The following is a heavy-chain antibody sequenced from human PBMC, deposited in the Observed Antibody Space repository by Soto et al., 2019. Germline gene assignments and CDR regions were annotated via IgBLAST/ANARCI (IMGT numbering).Heavy chain of an antibody. J-gene: IGHJ6*02. CDR3: AXXXXXXXFXYGMDV. CDR1: GYTFTRSG. CDR2: ISTYNGDT. Sequence: SVKVSCKASGYTFTRSGISWVRQAPGEGLEWMGWISTYNGDTNYAQTFQGRVTMTTDTSTSTVYMELRSLRSDDTAVYYCAXXXXXXXFXYGMDVWGQXTPVTVSS. V-gene: IGHV1-18*01.